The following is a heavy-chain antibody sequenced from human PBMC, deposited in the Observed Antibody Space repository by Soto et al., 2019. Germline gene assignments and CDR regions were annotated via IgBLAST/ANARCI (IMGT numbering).Heavy chain of an antibody. Sequence: PWRSLRLSRAAAGFTFSSFGMHWVRQAPGKGLEWVATISYDGSNKYYADSVKGRFTISRDNSKNTLYLQMNSLRAEDTAVYYCAREQRPGWFDPWGQGTLVTVSS. D-gene: IGHD6-25*01. CDR1: GFTFSSFG. J-gene: IGHJ5*02. V-gene: IGHV3-30*19. CDR2: ISYDGSNK. CDR3: AREQRPGWFDP.